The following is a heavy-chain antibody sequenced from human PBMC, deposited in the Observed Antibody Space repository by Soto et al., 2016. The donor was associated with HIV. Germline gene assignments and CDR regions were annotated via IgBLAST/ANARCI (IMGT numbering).Heavy chain of an antibody. CDR2: ISAYNANT. V-gene: IGHV1-18*01. J-gene: IGHJ4*02. Sequence: QVQLVQSGAEVKKPGASVKVSCKASGYTFINYGISWVRQAPGQGLEWMGWISAYNANTNYAQKLQGRVTMTTDTSTSTAYMELRSLRSDDTAVYYCARGNYYGSGSYYDYYFDYWAREPWSPSPQ. CDR3: ARGNYYGSGSYYDYYFDY. CDR1: GYTFINYG. D-gene: IGHD3-10*01.